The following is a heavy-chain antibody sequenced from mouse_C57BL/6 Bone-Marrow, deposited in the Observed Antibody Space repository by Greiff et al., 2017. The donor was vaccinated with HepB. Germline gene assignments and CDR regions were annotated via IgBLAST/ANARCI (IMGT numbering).Heavy chain of an antibody. D-gene: IGHD2-14*01. CDR3: ARRVPTYYFDY. Sequence: QVQLQQSGPELVKPGASVKISCKASGYTFTDYYINWVKQRPGQGLEWIGWSYPGSGNTKYNEKFKGKATLTVDTSSSTAYMQLSSLTSEDSAVYFCARRVPTYYFDYWGQGTTLTVSS. J-gene: IGHJ2*01. V-gene: IGHV1-84*01. CDR1: GYTFTDYY. CDR2: SYPGSGNT.